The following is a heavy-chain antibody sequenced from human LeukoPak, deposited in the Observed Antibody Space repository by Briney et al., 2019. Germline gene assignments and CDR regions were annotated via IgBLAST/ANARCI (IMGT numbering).Heavy chain of an antibody. CDR3: ATTRGSYYYYSMDV. CDR1: GGTFSSYA. Sequence: SVKVSCKASGGTFSSYAISWVRQPPAPGLEWMGMIIPIFGTANYAQKFQGRVTITTDESTSTDYMELSSLRSEDTAVYYSATTRGSYYYYSMDVSGKGSSVTVYS. CDR2: IIPIFGTA. V-gene: IGHV1-69*05. J-gene: IGHJ6*03. D-gene: IGHD5-12*01.